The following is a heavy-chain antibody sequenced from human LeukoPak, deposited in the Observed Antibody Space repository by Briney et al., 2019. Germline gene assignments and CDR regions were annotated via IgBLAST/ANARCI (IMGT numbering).Heavy chain of an antibody. CDR1: GGSISSDY. CDR3: ARHGGGGVRFGELIYFDF. CDR2: IHYSGST. V-gene: IGHV4-59*01. J-gene: IGHJ4*02. Sequence: SGTLSLTCAVSGGSISSDYWSWIRQPPGKGLEWIGYIHYSGSTDYIPSLKSRVTISVDTSKNQFSLRLSTVTAADTAVYSCARHGGGGVRFGELIYFDFWGPGILVTVSS. D-gene: IGHD3-10*01.